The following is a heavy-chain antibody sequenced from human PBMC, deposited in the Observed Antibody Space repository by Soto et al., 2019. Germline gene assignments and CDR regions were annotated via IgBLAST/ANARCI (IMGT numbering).Heavy chain of an antibody. J-gene: IGHJ6*03. CDR3: ARTYVTDMVVVPAAKDYMDV. D-gene: IGHD2-2*01. V-gene: IGHV4-59*02. CDR2: MHYTGFS. CDR1: GDSVTSHY. Sequence: SETLSLTCSFSGDSVTSHYFTWIRQSPEKGLEWIGYMHYTGFSHYNPSLKSRLTISVDKSKNQFTLQLTSVTVADTAVYYCARTYVTDMVVVPAAKDYMDVWGKGTTVTVSS.